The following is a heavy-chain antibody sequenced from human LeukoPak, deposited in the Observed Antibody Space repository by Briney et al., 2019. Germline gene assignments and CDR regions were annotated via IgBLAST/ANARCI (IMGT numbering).Heavy chain of an antibody. CDR2: ISYDGSNK. Sequence: GGSLRLSCAASGFTFSSYAMHWVRQAPGKGLEWVAVISYDGSNKYYADSVKGRFTTSRDNSKNTLYLQMNSLGAEDTAVYFCACSGFRTSYYFDYWGQGTLVTVCS. CDR3: ACSGFRTSYYFDY. D-gene: IGHD6-19*01. J-gene: IGHJ4*02. V-gene: IGHV3-30*01. CDR1: GFTFSSYA.